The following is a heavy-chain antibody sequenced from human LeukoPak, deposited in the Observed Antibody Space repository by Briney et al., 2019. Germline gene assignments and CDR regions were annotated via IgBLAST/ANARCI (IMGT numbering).Heavy chain of an antibody. CDR1: RFVFSDYY. CDR3: ATLGGPVNAYVYDYFYYYMDV. Sequence: GGSLRLSCTASRFVFSDYYMTWIRQAPGKGLEWVSYISSSGSSMYYADSVKGRFTISRDNANNSLYLQMNSLRVEDTAVYYRATLGGPVNAYVYDYFYYYMDVWGKGSTVTVSS. CDR2: ISSSGSSM. J-gene: IGHJ6*03. D-gene: IGHD3-16*01. V-gene: IGHV3-11*01.